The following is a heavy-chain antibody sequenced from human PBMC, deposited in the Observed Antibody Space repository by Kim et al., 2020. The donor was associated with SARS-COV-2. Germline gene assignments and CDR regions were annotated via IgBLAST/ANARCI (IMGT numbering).Heavy chain of an antibody. Sequence: SETLSLTCTVSGGSVSSGSYYWSWIRQPPGKGLEWIGYIYYSGSTNYNPSLKSRVTISVDTSKNQFSLKLSSVTAADTAVYYCARVNDILTGYYKGPPVRWYFDLWGRGTLVTVSS. CDR3: ARVNDILTGYYKGPPVRWYFDL. CDR1: GGSVSSGSYY. J-gene: IGHJ2*01. CDR2: IYYSGST. D-gene: IGHD3-9*01. V-gene: IGHV4-61*01.